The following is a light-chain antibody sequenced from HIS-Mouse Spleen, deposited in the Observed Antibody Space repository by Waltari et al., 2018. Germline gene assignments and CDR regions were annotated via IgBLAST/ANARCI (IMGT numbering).Light chain of an antibody. CDR1: QGIGSY. V-gene: IGKV1D-8*02. J-gene: IGKJ4*01. CDR3: QQYYSFPPLT. Sequence: AIWMTQSPSLLSASTGDRVTISCRMSQGIGSYLAWYQQKPGKAPELLIYAASTLQSGVPSRFSGSGSGTDFTLTISCLQSEDFATYYCQQYYSFPPLTFGGGTKVEIK. CDR2: AAS.